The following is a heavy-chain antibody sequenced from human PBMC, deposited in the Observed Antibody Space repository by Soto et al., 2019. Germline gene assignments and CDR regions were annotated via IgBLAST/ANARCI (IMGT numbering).Heavy chain of an antibody. D-gene: IGHD6-13*01. V-gene: IGHV3-21*01. J-gene: IGHJ6*02. Sequence: GGSLRLSCAASGFTFSSYSMNWVRQAPGKGLEWVSSISSSSSYIYYADSVKGRFTISRDNAKNSLYLQMNSLRAEDTAVYYCARDWLAAGGENWINYYYYGMDVWGQGTTVTVSS. CDR2: ISSSSSYI. CDR1: GFTFSSYS. CDR3: ARDWLAAGGENWINYYYYGMDV.